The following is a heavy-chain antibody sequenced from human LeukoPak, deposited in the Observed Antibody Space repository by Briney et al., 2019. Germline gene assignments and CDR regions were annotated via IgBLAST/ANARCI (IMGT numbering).Heavy chain of an antibody. CDR2: IYSGGST. D-gene: IGHD5-18*01. CDR1: AFSLNAYN. Sequence: GGSLRLSCAASAFSLNAYNMNWVRQAPGKGLEWVSVIYSGGSTYYTDSVKGRFTISRDNSKNTLYLQMNSLRAEDTAVYYCARDPDSYGDYWGQGTLVTVSS. CDR3: ARDPDSYGDY. J-gene: IGHJ4*02. V-gene: IGHV3-66*01.